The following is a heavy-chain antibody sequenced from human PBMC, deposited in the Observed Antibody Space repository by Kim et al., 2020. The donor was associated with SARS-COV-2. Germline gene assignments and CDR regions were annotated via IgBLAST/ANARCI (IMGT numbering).Heavy chain of an antibody. D-gene: IGHD4-4*01. V-gene: IGHV1-2*02. J-gene: IGHJ4*02. Sequence: KDAQKFQGRVTMTRDTSISTAYMELSGLRSDDTAVYFCARDYSNSLRFDYWGQGALVTVSS. CDR3: ARDYSNSLRFDY.